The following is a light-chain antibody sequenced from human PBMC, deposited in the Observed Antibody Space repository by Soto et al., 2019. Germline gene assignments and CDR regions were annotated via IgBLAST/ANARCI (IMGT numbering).Light chain of an antibody. CDR3: QQHGDSPIT. Sequence: EIVLTQSTVTLSLSPGERATINWRASQSLSGNYLAWYQQKPGQAPRVIIYRASIRETGISERFSGSGSWTEFSLTISRLEPEDFEVYDCQQHGDSPITFGPGTRLEIK. V-gene: IGKV3-20*01. CDR1: QSLSGNY. J-gene: IGKJ5*01. CDR2: RAS.